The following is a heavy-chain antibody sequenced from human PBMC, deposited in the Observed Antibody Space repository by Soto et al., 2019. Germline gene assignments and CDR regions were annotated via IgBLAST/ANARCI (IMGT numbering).Heavy chain of an antibody. V-gene: IGHV3-15*07. CDR1: GFSVSKAW. D-gene: IGHD2-15*01. Sequence: EVQLVDSGGGLVKPGGSLRLSCEASGFSVSKAWMNWVRQAPGKGLEWVGRIKTRDAGETTNYAAPVKGRFTISRDDSKNTLYLQMNRLKTEDTGVYYCTTGSVEGFWGQGTTVTVSS. J-gene: IGHJ6*02. CDR3: TTGSVEGF. CDR2: IKTRDAGETT.